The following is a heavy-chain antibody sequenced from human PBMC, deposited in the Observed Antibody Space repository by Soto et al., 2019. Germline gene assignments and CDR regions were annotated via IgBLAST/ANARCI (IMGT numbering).Heavy chain of an antibody. Sequence: QGQLVQSGAEVKNPGSSVKVSCKASGCTFSRYAISWVRQAPGQGNEWMGGIIPIFGTANYAQNFQGRVTITADKSTSTAYMQLSSLRSEDTAVYSCARCHSVAAAGTPWFDPWGQGTLVTVSS. CDR3: ARCHSVAAAGTPWFDP. CDR1: GCTFSRYA. D-gene: IGHD6-13*01. J-gene: IGHJ5*02. CDR2: IIPIFGTA. V-gene: IGHV1-69*06.